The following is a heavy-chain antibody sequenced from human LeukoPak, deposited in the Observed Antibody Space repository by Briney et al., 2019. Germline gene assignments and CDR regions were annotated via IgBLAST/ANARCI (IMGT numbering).Heavy chain of an antibody. Sequence: GESLKISCKGSGYRFTSYWIGWVRQMPGKGLEWMGIIYPGDSDTRYSPSFQGQVTISADKSINTAYLQWSSLKASDTAMYYCARSWDSGSQGPNVLTDYWGQGTLVTVSS. V-gene: IGHV5-51*01. CDR1: GYRFTSYW. D-gene: IGHD1-26*01. CDR2: IYPGDSDT. CDR3: ARSWDSGSQGPNVLTDY. J-gene: IGHJ4*02.